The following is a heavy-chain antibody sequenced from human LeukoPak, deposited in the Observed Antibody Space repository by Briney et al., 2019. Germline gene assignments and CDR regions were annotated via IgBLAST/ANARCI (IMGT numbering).Heavy chain of an antibody. Sequence: SETLTLTCTVSGGSISSGDYYWSWIRQPPGKGLEWIGYIYYSGSTYYNPFLKSRVTISVDTSKNQFSLKLSSVTAADTAVYYCARDRYGDYNPWGQGTLVTVSS. CDR2: IYYSGST. J-gene: IGHJ5*02. CDR3: ARDRYGDYNP. V-gene: IGHV4-30-4*01. CDR1: GGSISSGDYY. D-gene: IGHD4-17*01.